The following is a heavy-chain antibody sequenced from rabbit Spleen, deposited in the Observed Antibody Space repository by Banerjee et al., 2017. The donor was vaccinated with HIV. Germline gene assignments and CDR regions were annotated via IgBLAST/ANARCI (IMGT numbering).Heavy chain of an antibody. J-gene: IGHJ4*01. Sequence: QEQLEESGGGLVKPEGSLTLTCKASGFSFSSNYYMSWVRQAPGKGLEWIACIYTGSTGTTYYASWAKGRFTISKTSSTTVTLQMTSLTAADTATYFCARDLVAVIGWNFNLWGPGTLVTVS. CDR3: ARDLVAVIGWNFNL. V-gene: IGHV1S45*01. D-gene: IGHD1-1*01. CDR1: GFSFSSNYY. CDR2: IYTGSTGTT.